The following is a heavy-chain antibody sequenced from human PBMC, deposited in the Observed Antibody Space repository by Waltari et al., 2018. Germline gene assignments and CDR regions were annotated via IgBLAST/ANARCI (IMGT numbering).Heavy chain of an antibody. V-gene: IGHV3-15*01. Sequence: EVQLVESGGGLVKPGESLRLSCVGPGYPFNDAWMSWVRQAPGKGLEWVGRIKREIDGGTAEYVESVKDRFTISRDDSKNTLYLQMNSLKSEDSAVYFCVRESFGNDIWGQGTLVTVSS. CDR1: GYPFNDAW. D-gene: IGHD3-10*01. J-gene: IGHJ4*02. CDR2: IKREIDGGTA. CDR3: VRESFGNDI.